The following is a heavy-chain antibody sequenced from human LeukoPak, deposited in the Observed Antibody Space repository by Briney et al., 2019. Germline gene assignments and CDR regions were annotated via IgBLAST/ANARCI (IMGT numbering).Heavy chain of an antibody. CDR1: GGSISHYY. V-gene: IGHV4-59*01. CDR3: ARSGGPDYYDSSAFDI. Sequence: PSETLSLTCTVSGGSISHYYWSWIRQPPGKGLEWIGYIYYSGATDYNPSLKSRVTISVDTSKDQFSLKLNSVTAADTAVYYCARSGGPDYYDSSAFDIWGQGTMVTVSS. J-gene: IGHJ3*02. D-gene: IGHD3-22*01. CDR2: IYYSGAT.